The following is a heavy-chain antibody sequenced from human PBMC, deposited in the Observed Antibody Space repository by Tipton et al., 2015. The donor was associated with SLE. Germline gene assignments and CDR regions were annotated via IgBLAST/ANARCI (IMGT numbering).Heavy chain of an antibody. Sequence: TLSLTCAVYGGSFSGYYWSWIRQPPGKGLEWIGSIYHSGSTYYNPSLKSRVTISVDTSKNQFSLKLSSVTAADTAVYYCGRHKTATRAFDFWGQGTLVTVSS. CDR3: GRHKTATRAFDF. V-gene: IGHV4-34*01. D-gene: IGHD1-1*01. J-gene: IGHJ3*01. CDR2: IYHSGST. CDR1: GGSFSGYY.